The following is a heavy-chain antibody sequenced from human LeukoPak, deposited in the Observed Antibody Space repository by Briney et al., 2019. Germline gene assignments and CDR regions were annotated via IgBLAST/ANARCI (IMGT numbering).Heavy chain of an antibody. CDR1: GASVSRGTFY. V-gene: IGHV4-61*02. CDR3: ARSPGAPFDY. D-gene: IGHD7-27*01. CDR2: IYTTGST. Sequence: PSQTLSLTCTVSGASVSRGTFYWSWIRQPAGKGLEWIGRIYTTGSTNYNPSLSNRIAISVDTSNNHFSLKLTSVTTADTAVYYCARSPGAPFDYWGQGSLVTVSS. J-gene: IGHJ4*02.